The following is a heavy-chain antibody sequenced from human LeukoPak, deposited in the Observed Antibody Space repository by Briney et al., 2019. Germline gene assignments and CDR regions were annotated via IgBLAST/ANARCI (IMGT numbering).Heavy chain of an antibody. V-gene: IGHV6-1*01. Sequence: SQTLSLTCAISGDSVSSNSAAWNWVRQSPSRGLEWLGRTYYRSKWFKDYAVSVKSRIVINTDTSKNQFSLQLSSVTPEDTAVYYCARDSIWGNCFDCWGQGTLVTVSS. J-gene: IGHJ4*01. CDR3: ARDSIWGNCFDC. D-gene: IGHD7-27*01. CDR1: GDSVSSNSAA. CDR2: TYYRSKWFK.